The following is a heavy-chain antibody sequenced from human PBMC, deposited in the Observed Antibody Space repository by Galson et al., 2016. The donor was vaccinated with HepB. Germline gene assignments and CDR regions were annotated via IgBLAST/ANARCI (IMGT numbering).Heavy chain of an antibody. D-gene: IGHD1/OR15-1a*01. V-gene: IGHV6-1*01. CDR1: GDSVSSDSAA. CDR2: TYYTSRWHK. Sequence: CAISGDSVSSDSAAWNWIRQSPSRGLEWLGRTYYTSRWHKDYAASVKSRITINPDPSTNQFSLHLNSVTPEDTAVYYCARDVEGELEQRWAVDAFDIWGQGTMVIVAS. J-gene: IGHJ3*02. CDR3: ARDVEGELEQRWAVDAFDI.